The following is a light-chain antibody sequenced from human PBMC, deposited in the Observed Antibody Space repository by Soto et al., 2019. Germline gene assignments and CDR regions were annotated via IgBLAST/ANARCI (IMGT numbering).Light chain of an antibody. CDR1: QTITSAY. CDR3: QQYDTSPLT. Sequence: EIVLTQSPATLSLSPGERATLSCGASQTITSAYLAWYQLKPGLAPRLLFYDASNRANGVPDRFSGSGSGTDFTLTISRLEPEDFAVYYCQQYDTSPLTFGGGTKVEIK. J-gene: IGKJ4*01. V-gene: IGKV3D-20*01. CDR2: DAS.